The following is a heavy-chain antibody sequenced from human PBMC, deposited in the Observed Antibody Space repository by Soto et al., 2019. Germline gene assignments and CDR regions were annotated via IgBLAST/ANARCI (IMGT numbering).Heavy chain of an antibody. D-gene: IGHD2-2*01. CDR2: IIPILGIA. CDR1: GGTFSSYT. J-gene: IGHJ5*02. Sequence: ASVKVSCKASGGTFSSYTISWVRQAPGQGLEWMGRIIPILGIANYAQKFQGRVTITADKSTSTAYMELSSLRSEDTAVYYCARGVPAAIGGDWFDPRGQGSLVTVSS. CDR3: ARGVPAAIGGDWFDP. V-gene: IGHV1-69*02.